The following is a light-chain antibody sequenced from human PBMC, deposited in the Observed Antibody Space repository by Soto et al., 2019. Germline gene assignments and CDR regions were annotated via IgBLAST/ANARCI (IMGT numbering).Light chain of an antibody. CDR3: QQINTFPVT. Sequence: IQLTQSPSSLSASVGDSVTITCRASQGISRYFSWYQQKPGRAPKLLISAASTLQSGVPARFSGSGSGTDFTLSITSLQPEDFANYYCQQINTFPVTFGGGTKVDIK. J-gene: IGKJ4*01. CDR1: QGISRY. V-gene: IGKV1-9*01. CDR2: AAS.